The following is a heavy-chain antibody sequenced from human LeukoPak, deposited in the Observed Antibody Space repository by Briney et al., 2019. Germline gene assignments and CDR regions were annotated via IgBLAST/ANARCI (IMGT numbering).Heavy chain of an antibody. V-gene: IGHV3-23*01. CDR2: ITGSGGTT. D-gene: IGHD6-13*01. CDR3: AKGTGSSWYFFDY. J-gene: IGHJ4*02. Sequence: GGSLTLSCAASGFTFSNYAISWVRQAPGKGLEWVSLITGSGGTTFYADSVKGRFTISRDNSKNTLYMQMNSLRAEDTAVYYCAKGTGSSWYFFDYWGQGTLVTVSS. CDR1: GFTFSNYA.